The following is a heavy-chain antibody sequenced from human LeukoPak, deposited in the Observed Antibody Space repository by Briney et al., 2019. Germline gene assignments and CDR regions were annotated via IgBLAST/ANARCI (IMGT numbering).Heavy chain of an antibody. CDR3: TRDSPYSSGWYSTLDY. CDR2: IYYGGST. D-gene: IGHD6-19*01. V-gene: IGHV4-59*11. Sequence: SETLTLSCTASGFSFSSHYWSWVRQPPGKGLEWIGYIYYGGSTNYNPSLKSRVTLSVDTSKNQFSMKLSSVSAADTAVYYCTRDSPYSSGWYSTLDYWGEGTLVTVSS. J-gene: IGHJ4*02. CDR1: GFSFSSHY.